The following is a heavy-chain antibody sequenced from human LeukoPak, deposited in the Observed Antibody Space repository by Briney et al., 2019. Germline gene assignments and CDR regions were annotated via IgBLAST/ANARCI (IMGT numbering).Heavy chain of an antibody. D-gene: IGHD4-17*01. CDR3: ANYGDYQYFDY. CDR2: MTSNGGST. J-gene: IGHJ4*02. CDR1: GFTFSSCG. Sequence: AGGSLRLSCSASGFTFSSCGMHWVRQAPGKGLEYVSSMTSNGGSTYYADSVKGRFTISRDNSKNTLYLQMNSLKTDDTAVYYCANYGDYQYFDYWGQGTPVTVSS. V-gene: IGHV3-64*04.